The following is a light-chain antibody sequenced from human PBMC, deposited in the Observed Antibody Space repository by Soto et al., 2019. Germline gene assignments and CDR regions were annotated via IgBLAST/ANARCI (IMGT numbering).Light chain of an antibody. V-gene: IGKV1-8*01. CDR2: AAS. J-gene: IGKJ2*01. CDR1: QGISSY. Sequence: AIRMTQCPSSLSASTGDRVTIAWRASQGISSYLAWYQQKPGKAPKLLIYAASTLQSGVPSRFSGSGSGTDFTLTISCLQSEDFATYYCQQYYSYPYTFGQGTKVDI. CDR3: QQYYSYPYT.